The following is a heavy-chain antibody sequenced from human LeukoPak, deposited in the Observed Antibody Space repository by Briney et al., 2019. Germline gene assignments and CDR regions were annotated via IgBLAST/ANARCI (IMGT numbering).Heavy chain of an antibody. CDR2: FSGSGGST. J-gene: IGHJ4*02. D-gene: IGHD3-10*01. Sequence: GGSLRLSCAASGFTFSSFAVSWVRQAPGKGLEWVSTFSGSGGSTYYADSVKGRFSISRDNSKNTAYLQMDSLKTEDTAVYYCTGNYYGSGSYADFDYWGQGTLVTVSS. V-gene: IGHV3-23*01. CDR3: TGNYYGSGSYADFDY. CDR1: GFTFSSFA.